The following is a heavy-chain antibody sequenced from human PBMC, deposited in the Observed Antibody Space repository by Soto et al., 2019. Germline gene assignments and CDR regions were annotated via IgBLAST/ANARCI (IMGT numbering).Heavy chain of an antibody. CDR3: ARHGYGDYMAG. D-gene: IGHD4-17*01. CDR2: IYYSGST. Sequence: SETMSLPCTVFGGSISCYYWRWIRQQPGKGLEWIGYIYYSGSTNYNPSLKSRVTISVDTTKTQFSLKLSSVTAAYTAVYDCARHGYGDYMAGWGQGNLVTGPS. J-gene: IGHJ4*02. V-gene: IGHV4-59*08. CDR1: GGSISCYY.